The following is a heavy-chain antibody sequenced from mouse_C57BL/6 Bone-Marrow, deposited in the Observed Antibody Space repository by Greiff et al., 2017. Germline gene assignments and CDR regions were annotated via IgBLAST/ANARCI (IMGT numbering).Heavy chain of an antibody. V-gene: IGHV1-42*01. CDR1: GYSFTGYY. J-gene: IGHJ1*03. Sequence: EVQLQQSGPELVKPGASVKISCKASGYSFTGYYMNWVKQSPEKSLEWIGEINPSTGGTTYNQKFKAKATLPVDKSSSTAYMQLKSLTSEDSAVYYCARWTGWYFDVWGTGTTVTGSS. CDR2: INPSTGGT. CDR3: ARWTGWYFDV.